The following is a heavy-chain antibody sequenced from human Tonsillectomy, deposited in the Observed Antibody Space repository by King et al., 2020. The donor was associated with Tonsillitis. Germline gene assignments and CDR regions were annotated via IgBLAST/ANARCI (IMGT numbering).Heavy chain of an antibody. V-gene: IGHV3-33*08. CDR2: IWFDGTNK. D-gene: IGHD3-3*02. J-gene: IGHJ4*02. CDR1: GFTFSNYG. CDR3: ARVLSRRASFDY. Sequence: VQLVESGGGVVQPGRSLRLSCAASGFTFSNYGMHWVRQAPGKGLEWEAVIWFDGTNKYYADSVKGRFTISRDNSKNTLFLQMSSLRAEDTAVYYCARVLSRRASFDYWGQGTLVTVSS.